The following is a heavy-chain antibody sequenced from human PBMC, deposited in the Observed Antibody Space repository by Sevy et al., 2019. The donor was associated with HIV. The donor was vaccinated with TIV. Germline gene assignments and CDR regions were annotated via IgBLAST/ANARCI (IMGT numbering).Heavy chain of an antibody. CDR1: GASMSGYY. CDR2: IYDTGDT. J-gene: IGHJ4*02. Sequence: SESLSLTCTLSGASMSGYYWSWIRQPPGKGLEWIGYIYDTGDTNFNPSLKSRVTISQDTSKTQFSLSLSSVNSVDTAVHYCARGRSNFRYWSQGTLVTVSS. D-gene: IGHD1-1*01. CDR3: ARGRSNFRY. V-gene: IGHV4-59*13.